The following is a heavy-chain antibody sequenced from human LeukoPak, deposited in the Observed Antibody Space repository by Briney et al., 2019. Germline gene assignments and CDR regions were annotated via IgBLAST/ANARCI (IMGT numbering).Heavy chain of an antibody. Sequence: SQTLSLTCTVSGGSISRGDYYWSWIRQPPGRGLEWIGYIYYSGSTYYNPSLKSRVTISVDTSKNQFSLKLSSVTAADTAVYYCARGSYGDCGDAFDIWGQGTMVTVSS. CDR1: GGSISRGDYY. J-gene: IGHJ3*02. CDR2: IYYSGST. CDR3: ARGSYGDCGDAFDI. D-gene: IGHD4-17*01. V-gene: IGHV4-30-4*01.